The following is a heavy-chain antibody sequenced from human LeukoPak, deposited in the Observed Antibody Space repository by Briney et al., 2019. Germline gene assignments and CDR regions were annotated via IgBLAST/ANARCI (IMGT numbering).Heavy chain of an antibody. CDR3: ASGYAQGGSYSPPDY. D-gene: IGHD1-26*01. V-gene: IGHV1-3*01. CDR2: INAGNGNT. Sequence: ASVKVSCKASGYTFTSYAMHWVRQAPGQRLEWMGWINAGNGNTKYSQNFQGRVTITRDTSASTAYMELSSLRSEDTAVYYCASGYAQGGSYSPPDYWGQGTLVTVSS. J-gene: IGHJ4*02. CDR1: GYTFTSYA.